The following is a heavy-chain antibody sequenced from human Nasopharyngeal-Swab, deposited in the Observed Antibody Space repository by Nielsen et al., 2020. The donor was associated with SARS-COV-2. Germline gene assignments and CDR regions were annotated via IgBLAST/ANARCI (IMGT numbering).Heavy chain of an antibody. J-gene: IGHJ3*02. V-gene: IGHV4-31*03. CDR2: IYYSGST. CDR3: ARAAITMIVVVSAFDI. CDR1: GGSISSGGYY. Sequence: SETLSLTCTVSGGSISSGGYYWSWISQHPGQGLEWIGYIYYSGSTYYNPSLKSRVTISVDTSKNQFSLKLSSVTAADTAVYYCARAAITMIVVVSAFDIWGQGTMVTVSS. D-gene: IGHD3-22*01.